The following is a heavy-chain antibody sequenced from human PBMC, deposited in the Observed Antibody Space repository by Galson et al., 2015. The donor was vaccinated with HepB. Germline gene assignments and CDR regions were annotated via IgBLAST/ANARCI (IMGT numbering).Heavy chain of an antibody. V-gene: IGHV3-23*01. CDR2: ISGSGGST. D-gene: IGHD6-13*01. Sequence: SLRLSCAASGFTFSSYAMSWVRQAPGKGLEWVSAISGSGGSTYYADSVKGRFTISRDNSKNTLYLQMNSLRAEDTAVYYCAKDWTPHTSHSSWYGMDVWGQGTTVTVSS. CDR3: AKDWTPHTSHSSWYGMDV. J-gene: IGHJ6*02. CDR1: GFTFSSYA.